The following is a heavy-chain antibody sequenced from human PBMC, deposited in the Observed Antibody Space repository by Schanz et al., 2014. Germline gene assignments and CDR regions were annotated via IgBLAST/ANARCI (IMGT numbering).Heavy chain of an antibody. Sequence: EVQLVESGGGLVQPGGSLRLSCAASGFTFSDSWMHWVRQAPGKGLVWVSRTSNDGSFTTFADSVKCRFTISRDNAKNTLYLQMNSLRAEDTAVYYCVRDTDYHFDYWGQGTLVTVSS. CDR2: TSNDGSFT. V-gene: IGHV3-74*01. CDR1: GFTFSDSW. J-gene: IGHJ4*02. CDR3: VRDTDYHFDY. D-gene: IGHD4-17*01.